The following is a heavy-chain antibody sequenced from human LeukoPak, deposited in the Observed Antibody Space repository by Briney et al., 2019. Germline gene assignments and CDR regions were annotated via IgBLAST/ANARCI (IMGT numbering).Heavy chain of an antibody. V-gene: IGHV3-64*01. CDR3: ARCLATCQAFDM. Sequence: GGSLRLSCAASGFTFSSYAMHWVRQAPGKGLESVSAISQNGADRYYASSVEGRFTVSRDNSKNTLSLQMDSLKPEDEAVYYCARCLATCQAFDMWGLGTKVTVSS. CDR1: GFTFSSYA. D-gene: IGHD5/OR15-5a*01. CDR2: ISQNGADR. J-gene: IGHJ3*02.